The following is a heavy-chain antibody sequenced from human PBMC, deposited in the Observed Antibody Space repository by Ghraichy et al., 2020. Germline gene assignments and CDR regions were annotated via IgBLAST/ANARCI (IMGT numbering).Heavy chain of an antibody. CDR2: TSGGGGST. CDR1: GFTFSTYA. J-gene: IGHJ2*01. V-gene: IGHV3-23*01. D-gene: IGHD5/OR15-5a*01. Sequence: GESLNISCAASGFTFSTYAITWVRQAPGKGLEWVSATSGGGGSTYYADSVKGRFTISRDNSKNTLYLQMNSLRAEDTAVYSCAKVVSWRYFDLWGRGTLVTVSS. CDR3: AKVVSWRYFDL.